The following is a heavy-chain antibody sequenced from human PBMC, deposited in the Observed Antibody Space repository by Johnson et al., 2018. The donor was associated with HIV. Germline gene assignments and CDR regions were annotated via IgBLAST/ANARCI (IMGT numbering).Heavy chain of an antibody. J-gene: IGHJ3*02. CDR1: GFTFGDYA. CDR3: AREVKRYAFDI. CDR2: IRSKAYGGTT. V-gene: IGHV3-49*04. Sequence: VQLVESGGGLVQPGRSLRLSCTASGFTFGDYAMSWVRQAPGKGLEWVGFIRSKAYGGTTEYAASVKGRFTISRDDSKSIAYLQMNSLRAEDTAVYYCAREVKRYAFDIWGQGTMVTVSS.